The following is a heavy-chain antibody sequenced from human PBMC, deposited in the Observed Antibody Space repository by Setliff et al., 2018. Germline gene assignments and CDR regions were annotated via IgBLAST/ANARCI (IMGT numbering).Heavy chain of an antibody. Sequence: ASVKVSCKASGYTFTDYAINWVRQAPGQGLEWVGWISAYSGNTYYAQKFQGRVTMTTDTSTATAYLELRSLRSDDTAVYYCSGLVRYCTRTSCQRASGEDYWGQGTLVTVSS. CDR2: ISAYSGNT. J-gene: IGHJ4*02. CDR3: SGLVRYCTRTSCQRASGEDY. V-gene: IGHV1-18*01. D-gene: IGHD2-2*01. CDR1: GYTFTDYA.